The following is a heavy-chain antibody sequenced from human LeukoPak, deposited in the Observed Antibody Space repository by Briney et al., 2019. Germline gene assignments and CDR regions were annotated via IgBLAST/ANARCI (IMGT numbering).Heavy chain of an antibody. CDR1: GFTFSAYY. Sequence: PGGSLRLSCAASGFTFSAYYMSWIRQAPGKGLEWVGRIKSKSDGGTTDYAAPVTDRFIISRDDSKNTLFLQMNSLEADDTAVYYCTTGGHYFGSWGQGTLVIVSS. V-gene: IGHV3-15*01. J-gene: IGHJ4*02. D-gene: IGHD3-10*01. CDR3: TTGGHYFGS. CDR2: IKSKSDGGTT.